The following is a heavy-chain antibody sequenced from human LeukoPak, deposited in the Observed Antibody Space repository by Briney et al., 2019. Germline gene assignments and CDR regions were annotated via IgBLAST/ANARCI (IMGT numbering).Heavy chain of an antibody. CDR3: TRAYYDYVAPPY. CDR1: GFTFSNFN. J-gene: IGHJ4*02. Sequence: PGGSLRLSCAASGFTFSNFNMNWVRQAPGKGLEWVSYISSRSSYTKYADSVKGRFNISRDNAKNSLHLQMNSLRAEDTAVYYCTRAYYDYVAPPYWGQGTLVTVSS. V-gene: IGHV3-11*06. D-gene: IGHD3-16*01. CDR2: ISSRSSYT.